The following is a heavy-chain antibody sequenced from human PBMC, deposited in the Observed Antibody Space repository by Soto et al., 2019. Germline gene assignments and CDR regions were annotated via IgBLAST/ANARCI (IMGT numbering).Heavy chain of an antibody. CDR3: ARADSSGYYPLYYYYGMDV. CDR1: GGSISSGDHY. CDR2: IYYSGST. Sequence: PSETLSLTCTVSGGSISSGDHYWSWIRQPPGKGLEWIGYIYYSGSTYYNPSLKSRVTISVDTSKNQFSLRLSSVTAADTAVYYCARADSSGYYPLYYYYGMDVWGQGTTVTVSS. J-gene: IGHJ6*02. V-gene: IGHV4-30-4*08. D-gene: IGHD3-22*01.